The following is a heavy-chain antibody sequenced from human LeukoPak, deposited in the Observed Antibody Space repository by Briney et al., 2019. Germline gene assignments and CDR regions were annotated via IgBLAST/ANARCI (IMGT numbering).Heavy chain of an antibody. CDR3: AREDGYSSGPDY. CDR1: GGSFGGYY. Sequence: SETLSLTCAVYGGSFGGYYWSLIRQPPGKGLEWIGEINHSGSTNYNPSLKSRVTISVDTSKNQFSLKLSSVTAADTAVYYCAREDGYSSGPDYWGQGTLVTVSP. D-gene: IGHD6-19*01. J-gene: IGHJ4*02. CDR2: INHSGST. V-gene: IGHV4-34*01.